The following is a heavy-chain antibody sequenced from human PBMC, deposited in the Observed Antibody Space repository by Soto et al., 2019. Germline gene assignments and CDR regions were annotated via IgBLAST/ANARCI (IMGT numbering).Heavy chain of an antibody. V-gene: IGHV4-4*02. CDR1: GDSISSSNW. D-gene: IGHD5-18*01. Sequence: PSETLSLTCVVSGDSISSSNWWNWVRQPPGKGLEWIGKIYHTGNTNYNPSLKSRVTISADKSKNQFSLKLSSVTAADTAVYYCASDTLMGHSYGNQIHAFDIWGQGTMVTVSS. J-gene: IGHJ3*02. CDR3: ASDTLMGHSYGNQIHAFDI. CDR2: IYHTGNT.